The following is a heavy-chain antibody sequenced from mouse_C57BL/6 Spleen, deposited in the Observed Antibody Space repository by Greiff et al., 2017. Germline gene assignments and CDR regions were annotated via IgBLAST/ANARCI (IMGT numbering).Heavy chain of an antibody. CDR2: IYPGSGST. V-gene: IGHV1-55*01. D-gene: IGHD1-1*01. CDR3: AKPHYYGSSGFAY. CDR1: GYTFTSYW. J-gene: IGHJ3*01. Sequence: QVQLQQPGAELVKPGASVKMSCKASGYTFTSYWITWVKQRPGQGLEWIGDIYPGSGSTNCNEKFKSKATLTVDTSSSTAYMQLSSLTSEDSAVYYCAKPHYYGSSGFAYWGQGTLVTVSA.